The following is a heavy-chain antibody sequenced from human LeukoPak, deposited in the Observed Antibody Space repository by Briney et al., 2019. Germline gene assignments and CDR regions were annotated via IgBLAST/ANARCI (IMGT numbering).Heavy chain of an antibody. Sequence: SETLSLTCTVSGVSISSSYSYWGWIRQPPGKGLEWIGSIYYSGSTYYNPSLKSRVTISVDTSKNQFSLKLSSVTAADTAVYYCARADPNSYYYYYMDVWGKGTTVTVSS. D-gene: IGHD4-23*01. V-gene: IGHV4-39*07. J-gene: IGHJ6*03. CDR1: GVSISSSYSY. CDR3: ARADPNSYYYYYMDV. CDR2: IYYSGST.